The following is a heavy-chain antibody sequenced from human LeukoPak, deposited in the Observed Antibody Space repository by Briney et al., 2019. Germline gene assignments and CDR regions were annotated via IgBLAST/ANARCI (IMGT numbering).Heavy chain of an antibody. V-gene: IGHV5-51*03. D-gene: IGHD3-22*01. Sequence: TGESLTIYCTGSGYTFTGYWMGWVRQRPGKGLEWVGIIYRGDSDTTYSPPFQGQVTISADKSISTAYLQWSSLKASDTAMYYCARLGRYYYDSSGYYYADYWGQGTLVTVSS. CDR2: IYRGDSDT. J-gene: IGHJ4*02. CDR1: GYTFTGYW. CDR3: ARLGRYYYDSSGYYYADY.